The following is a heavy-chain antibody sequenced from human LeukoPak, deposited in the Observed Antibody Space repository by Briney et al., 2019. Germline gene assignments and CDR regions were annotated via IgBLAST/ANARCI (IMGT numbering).Heavy chain of an antibody. Sequence: ASVKVSCKASGYTFTGYYMHWVRQAPGQGLEWMGWISAYNGNTNYAQKLQGRVTMTTDTSTSTAYMELRSLRSDDTAVYYCARVGQWELEGQSDYWGQGTLVTVSS. V-gene: IGHV1-18*04. CDR3: ARVGQWELEGQSDY. J-gene: IGHJ4*02. CDR1: GYTFTGYY. D-gene: IGHD1-26*01. CDR2: ISAYNGNT.